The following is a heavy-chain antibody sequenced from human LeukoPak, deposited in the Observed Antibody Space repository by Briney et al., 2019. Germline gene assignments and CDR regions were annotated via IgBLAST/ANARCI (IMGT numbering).Heavy chain of an antibody. D-gene: IGHD2-21*02. Sequence: PGGSLRLSCAASGFTFSSYGMHWVRQAPGKGLEWVAFIRYDGSNKYYADSVRGRFTISRDNSKNTLYLQMNSLRAEDTAVYYCAKDLQVTPDYWGPGTLVTVSS. V-gene: IGHV3-30*02. CDR3: AKDLQVTPDY. CDR2: IRYDGSNK. J-gene: IGHJ4*02. CDR1: GFTFSSYG.